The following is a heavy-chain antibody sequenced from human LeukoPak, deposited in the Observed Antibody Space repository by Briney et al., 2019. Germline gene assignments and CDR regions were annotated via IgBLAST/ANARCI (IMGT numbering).Heavy chain of an antibody. D-gene: IGHD2-2*02. CDR3: AKEAGADLYRPVDY. Sequence: GGSLRLSCAASGFTFSSYSMNWVRQAPGKGLEWVSYISSSSSTIYYADSVKGRFTISRDNAKNSLYLQMNSLRVADTAVYYCAKEAGADLYRPVDYWGQGSLVTVSS. CDR1: GFTFSSYS. CDR2: ISSSSSTI. J-gene: IGHJ4*02. V-gene: IGHV3-48*01.